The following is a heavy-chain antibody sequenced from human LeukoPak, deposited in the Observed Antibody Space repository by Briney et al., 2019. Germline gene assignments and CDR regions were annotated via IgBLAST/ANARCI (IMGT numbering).Heavy chain of an antibody. J-gene: IGHJ4*02. CDR2: INHSGST. CDR1: GGSFSGYY. D-gene: IGHD6-13*01. V-gene: IGHV4-34*01. CDR3: ARGSGYSSSWDYFDY. Sequence: SETLSLTCAVYGGSFSGYYWSWIRQPPGKGLEWIGEINHSGSTNYNPSLKRRVTISVDTSKNQFSLKLSSVTAADTAVYYCARGSGYSSSWDYFDYWGQGTLVTVSS.